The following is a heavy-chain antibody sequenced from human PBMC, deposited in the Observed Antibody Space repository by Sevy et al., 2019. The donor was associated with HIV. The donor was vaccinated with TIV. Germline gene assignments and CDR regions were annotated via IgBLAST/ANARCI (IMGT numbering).Heavy chain of an antibody. Sequence: GGSLRLSCAASGFTFSRYVMHWVRQAPGKGLEWLAVLSYDGSDESYADSVRGRFTISRDNSKNTLFLQMNGLRAEDTAVYYCAKRDLNHQFLLDYWGQGTLVTVSS. CDR3: AKRDLNHQFLLDY. D-gene: IGHD2-21*01. V-gene: IGHV3-30*18. CDR1: GFTFSRYV. J-gene: IGHJ4*02. CDR2: LSYDGSDE.